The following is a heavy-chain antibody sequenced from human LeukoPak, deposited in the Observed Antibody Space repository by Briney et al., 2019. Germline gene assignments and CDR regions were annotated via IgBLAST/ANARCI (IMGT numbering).Heavy chain of an antibody. CDR3: ARRIYSGTVRHLLYSFMDV. V-gene: IGHV4-59*08. CDR2: ISNNGKT. J-gene: IGHJ6*03. CDR1: GASISSSS. D-gene: IGHD2-21*01. Sequence: NPSETLSLTCTVSGASISSSSWTWIRQSPGKALESLGFISNNGKTKYKSSFEGRVSMSLDTSKSQFSLTLSSVTAADTAVYFCARRIYSGTVRHLLYSFMDVWGKGTTVIVS.